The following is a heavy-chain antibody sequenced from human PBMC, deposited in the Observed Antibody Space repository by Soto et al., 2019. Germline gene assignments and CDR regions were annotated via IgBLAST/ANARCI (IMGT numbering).Heavy chain of an antibody. CDR2: IYPGDSDT. J-gene: IGHJ4*02. D-gene: IGHD6-19*01. Sequence: PGEPLKIACKGSGYSFTSYWIGWVRQMPGKGLEWMGIIYPGDSDTRYSPSFQGQVTISADKSISTAYLQWSSLKASDTAMYYCARLRAVAAYYFGYWGQGTLVTVSS. CDR1: GYSFTSYW. CDR3: ARLRAVAAYYFGY. V-gene: IGHV5-51*01.